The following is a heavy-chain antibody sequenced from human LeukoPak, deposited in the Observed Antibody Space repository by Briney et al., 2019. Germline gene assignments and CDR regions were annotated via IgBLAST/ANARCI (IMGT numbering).Heavy chain of an antibody. CDR2: IHSTGSI. CDR3: ARHRYSTTWYDLDY. Sequence: SETLSLTCTVSGSSISSYYWSWTRQPPGKGLEWIGYIHSTGSIDYNPSLKSRLTISVDTSRNQFSLKLRSVTAADTAVYYCARHRYSTTWYDLDYWGQGTLVTVSS. J-gene: IGHJ4*02. D-gene: IGHD6-13*01. CDR1: GSSISSYY. V-gene: IGHV4-59*08.